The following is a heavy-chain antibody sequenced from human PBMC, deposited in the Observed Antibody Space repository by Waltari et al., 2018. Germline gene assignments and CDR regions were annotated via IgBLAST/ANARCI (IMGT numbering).Heavy chain of an antibody. CDR3: AGGRRWLQLHY. CDR1: GGSFSSHC. J-gene: IGHJ4*02. V-gene: IGHV4-34*01. CDR2: ISQSGGT. D-gene: IGHD1-1*01. Sequence: QVQLQQRGPRVVKPSESLSLSCVVSGGSFSSHCWMWIGQGPGQGLEWIGQISQSGGTIYNPSLKSRVTLSLSTSKKDVSLMLTSVNAADTAVYFCAGGRRWLQLHYCGQGTLVTVSS.